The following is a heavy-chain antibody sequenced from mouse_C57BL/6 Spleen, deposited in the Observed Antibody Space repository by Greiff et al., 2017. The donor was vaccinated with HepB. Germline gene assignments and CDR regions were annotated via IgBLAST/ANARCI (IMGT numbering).Heavy chain of an antibody. CDR1: GFTFSSYA. J-gene: IGHJ1*03. CDR2: ISDGGSYT. V-gene: IGHV5-4*03. Sequence: EVMLVESGGGLVKPGGSLKLSCAASGFTFSSYAMSWVRQTPEKRLEWVATISDGGSYTYSPDNVKVRFTISRDNAKNNLYLQMSHLKSEDTAMYYCAREGYGSSHWYFDVWGTGTTVTVSS. CDR3: AREGYGSSHWYFDV. D-gene: IGHD1-1*01.